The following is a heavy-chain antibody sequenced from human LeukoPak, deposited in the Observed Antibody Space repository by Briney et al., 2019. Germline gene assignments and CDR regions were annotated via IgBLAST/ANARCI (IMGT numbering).Heavy chain of an antibody. D-gene: IGHD2/OR15-2a*01. CDR1: GFTFSSHW. CDR3: ARGGARRGFYTMDV. CDR2: IKQDGSEK. Sequence: GGSLRLSCAASGFTFSSHWMRWVRQAPGKGLEWVANIKQDGSEKYYVDSVKGRFTISRDNAKNSLHLQMNSLRAEDTAVYYCARGGARRGFYTMDVWGQRTTVTVSS. V-gene: IGHV3-7*02. J-gene: IGHJ6*02.